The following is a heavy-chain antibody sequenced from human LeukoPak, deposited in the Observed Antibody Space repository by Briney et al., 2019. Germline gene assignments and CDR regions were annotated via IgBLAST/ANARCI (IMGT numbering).Heavy chain of an antibody. CDR1: GGSSSGYY. CDR2: INHSGRT. D-gene: IGHD3-22*01. CDR3: ARDPPYYDSSGYYSSRLDY. J-gene: IGHJ4*02. V-gene: IGHV4-34*01. Sequence: PSETLSLTCAVYGGSSSGYYWSWIRQPPGKGLEWIGEINHSGRTNYNPSLKSRVTISVDTSKNQFSLKLSSVTAADTAVYYCARDPPYYDSSGYYSSRLDYWGQGTLVTVSS.